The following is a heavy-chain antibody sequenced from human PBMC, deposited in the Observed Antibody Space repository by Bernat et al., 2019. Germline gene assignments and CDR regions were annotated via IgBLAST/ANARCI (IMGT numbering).Heavy chain of an antibody. V-gene: IGHV3-15*01. CDR3: TTGRIWCKELYGY. J-gene: IGHJ4*02. D-gene: IGHD3-10*01. CDR2: IKRKTDGGTT. CDR1: GFTFSNAW. Sequence: EVQLVESGGGLVKPGGSLRLSCAASGFTFSNAWMSWVRQAPGKGLEWVGRIKRKTDGGTTDSAAPVTGIFTISKEDAKNTLYLQMNSVRAEDTVVYYCTTGRIWCKELYGYWGQGTLVTVSS.